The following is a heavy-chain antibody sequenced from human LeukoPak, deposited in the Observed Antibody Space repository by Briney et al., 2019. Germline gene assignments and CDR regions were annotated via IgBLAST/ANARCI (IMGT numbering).Heavy chain of an antibody. CDR1: GGTFSSYA. D-gene: IGHD3-3*01. CDR3: ARGSTNYDLWSGYYFHDSFDI. V-gene: IGHV1-69*13. CDR2: IIPIFGTA. J-gene: IGHJ3*02. Sequence: SVKVSCKASGGTFSSYAISWVRQAPGQGLEWMGGIIPIFGTANHAQKFQVRVTITADEPTSTAYMELSSLRSEDTAVYYCARGSTNYDLWSGYYFHDSFDIWGQGTMVTVA.